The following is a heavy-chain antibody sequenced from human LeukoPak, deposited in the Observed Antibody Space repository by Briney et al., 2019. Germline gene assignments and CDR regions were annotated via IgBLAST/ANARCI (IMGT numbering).Heavy chain of an antibody. CDR3: ARRYFDY. CDR2: IRQDGSEK. CDR1: GFSFSGHW. V-gene: IGHV3-7*03. Sequence: GGTLRLSCTASGFSFSGHWMHWARQLPGKGLEWVANIRQDGSEKYYVDSVKGRFTISRDNAKNSLYLQMNSLRAEDTAVYYCARRYFDYWGQGTLVTVSS. J-gene: IGHJ4*02.